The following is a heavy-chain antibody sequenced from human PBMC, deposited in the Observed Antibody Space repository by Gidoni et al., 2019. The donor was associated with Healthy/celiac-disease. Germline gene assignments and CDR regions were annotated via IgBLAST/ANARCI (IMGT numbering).Heavy chain of an antibody. J-gene: IGHJ4*02. CDR3: ARDIADSSGWYYFDY. CDR2: NFPIFGTA. D-gene: IGHD6-19*01. V-gene: IGHV1-69*01. Sequence: QVQLVQSGAEVKKPGSSVQVSCKASGGTFSSYAISWVRQAPGPGLEWMGGNFPIFGTANYAQNFQGRVTITADESTSTAYMELSSLRSEDTAVYYCARDIADSSGWYYFDYWGQGTLVTVSS. CDR1: GGTFSSYA.